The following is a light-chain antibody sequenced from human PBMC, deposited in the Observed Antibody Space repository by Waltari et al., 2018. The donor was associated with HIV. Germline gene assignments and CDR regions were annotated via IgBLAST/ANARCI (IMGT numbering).Light chain of an antibody. CDR2: RNN. J-gene: IGLJ3*02. CDR1: SSNIGGNY. V-gene: IGLV1-47*01. Sequence: QSVLPQPPSASGAPGQRVPMSFSVSSSNIGGNYVHWYQHLPGSAPKLLISRNNNRPSGVPDRFSGSKSGTSASLAISGLRSEDEADYYCAAWDDSLSGVLFGGGTKLTVL. CDR3: AAWDDSLSGVL.